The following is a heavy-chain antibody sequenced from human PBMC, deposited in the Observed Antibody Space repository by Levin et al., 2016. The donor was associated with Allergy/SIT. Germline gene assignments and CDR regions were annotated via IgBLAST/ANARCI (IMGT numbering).Heavy chain of an antibody. V-gene: IGHV3-53*01. D-gene: IGHD3-3*01. Sequence: GGSLRLSCAASGFTVSSNYMSWVRQAPGKGLEWVSVIYSGGSKYYVDSVKGRFTISRDNAKNSLYLQMNSLRAEDTAVYYCARDHYDFWSGLDAFDIWGQGTMVTVSS. CDR1: GFTVSSNY. CDR3: ARDHYDFWSGLDAFDI. J-gene: IGHJ3*02. CDR2: IYSGGSK.